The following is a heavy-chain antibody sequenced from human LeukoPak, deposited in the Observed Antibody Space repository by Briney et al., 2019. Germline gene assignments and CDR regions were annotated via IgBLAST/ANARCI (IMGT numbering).Heavy chain of an antibody. CDR3: ARHYCSGGGCYYFDY. J-gene: IGHJ4*02. CDR1: GGSINTYY. V-gene: IGHV4-59*08. CDR2: IYYSGST. Sequence: PSETLSLTCTVSGGSINTYYWSWIRQPPGEGLELIGYIYYSGSTNYNPSLKGRVTISVDTSKNQFSLKLSSVTAADTAVYYCARHYCSGGGCYYFDYWGQGTLVSVSS. D-gene: IGHD2-15*01.